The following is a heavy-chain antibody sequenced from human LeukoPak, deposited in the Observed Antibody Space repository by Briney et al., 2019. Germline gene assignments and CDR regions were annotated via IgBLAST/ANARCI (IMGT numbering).Heavy chain of an antibody. Sequence: GSLRLSCAASGFTFSTYGMHWVRRAPGKGLEWVAFIRNDGSTKYYADSVKGRFTISRDNSKNTLYLQMNSLRAEDTAVYYCARATGYALRYYFDYWGQGTLVTVSS. CDR3: ARATGYALRYYFDY. D-gene: IGHD3-9*01. CDR2: IRNDGSTK. V-gene: IGHV3-30*02. J-gene: IGHJ4*02. CDR1: GFTFSTYG.